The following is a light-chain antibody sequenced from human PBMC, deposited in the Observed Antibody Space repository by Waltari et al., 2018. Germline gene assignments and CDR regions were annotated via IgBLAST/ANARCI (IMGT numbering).Light chain of an antibody. CDR2: CDW. V-gene: IGLV1-40*01. J-gene: IGLJ2*01. CDR1: SSNMGAGRD. Sequence: QSVLTQPPSVSGAPGQRVTISCTGSSSNMGAGRDVHWYQQLPGTAPNLLRFCDWNRPSGVPNRFSGSKSGTSASLAIAGLQAEDEAEYYCQSYDNILGGSVFGGGTKLTVL. CDR3: QSYDNILGGSV.